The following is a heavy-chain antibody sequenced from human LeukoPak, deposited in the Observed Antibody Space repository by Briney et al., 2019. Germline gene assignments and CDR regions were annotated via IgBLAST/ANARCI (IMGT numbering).Heavy chain of an antibody. Sequence: GGSLRLSCAASGFTFSNYWMHWVRQVPGKGLVWVPRINDDGSATFYADSVKGRFTISRDNAKNTLFLQMNSLSAEDTAVYYCAREILAPGKTHDYWGQGTLVTVSS. CDR3: AREILAPGKTHDY. CDR1: GFTFSNYW. V-gene: IGHV3-74*01. J-gene: IGHJ4*02. CDR2: INDDGSAT.